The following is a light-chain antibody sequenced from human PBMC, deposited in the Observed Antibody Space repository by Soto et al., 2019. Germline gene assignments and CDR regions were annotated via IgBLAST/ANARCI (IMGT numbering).Light chain of an antibody. CDR1: QSVDGIF. Sequence: ELVLTQSPGNVSLSXGERPTLTXXXSQSVDGIFLAWYQQKPGRAPRLLIYGASNRTTGIPARFSGSGSGTDFTLTISSLEPEDFAVYYCQQRSNWPITFGQGTRLEIK. J-gene: IGKJ5*01. V-gene: IGKV3-11*01. CDR2: GAS. CDR3: QQRSNWPIT.